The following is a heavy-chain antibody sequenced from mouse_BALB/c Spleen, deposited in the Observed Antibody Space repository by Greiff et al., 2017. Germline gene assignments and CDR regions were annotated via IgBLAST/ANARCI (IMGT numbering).Heavy chain of an antibody. J-gene: IGHJ1*01. CDR3: ARRGNYWYFEV. D-gene: IGHD2-1*01. CDR1: GFTFSSFG. CDR2: ISSGSSTI. Sequence: EVKVVESGGGLVQPGGSRKLSCAASGFTFSSFGMHWVRQAPEKGLEWVAYISSGSSTIYYADTVKGRFTIPRDNPKNTLFLQMTSLRSEDTAMYYCARRGNYWYFEVWGAGTTVTVSS. V-gene: IGHV5-17*02.